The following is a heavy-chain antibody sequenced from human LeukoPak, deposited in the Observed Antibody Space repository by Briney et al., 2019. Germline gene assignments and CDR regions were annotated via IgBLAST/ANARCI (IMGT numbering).Heavy chain of an antibody. D-gene: IGHD5-24*01. CDR1: GFTFSSYW. J-gene: IGHJ4*02. V-gene: IGHV3-7*01. CDR3: ARRGMRMATIRFDY. Sequence: PGGSLRLSCAASGFTFSSYWMSWVRQAPGKGLEWVANIKQDGSEKYYVDSVKGRFTISRDNAKNSLYLQMNSLRAEDTAVYYCARRGMRMATIRFDYWGQGTLVTVSS. CDR2: IKQDGSEK.